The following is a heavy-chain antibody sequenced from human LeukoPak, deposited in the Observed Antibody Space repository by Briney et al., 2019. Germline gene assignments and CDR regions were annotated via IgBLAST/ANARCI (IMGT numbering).Heavy chain of an antibody. V-gene: IGHV3-7*01. J-gene: IGHJ4*02. CDR1: GFTFSSYW. CDR3: ARERHYYDSSGYCYFDY. CDR2: IKQDGSEK. D-gene: IGHD3-22*01. Sequence: GGSLRLSCAASGFTFSSYWMSWVRQAPRKGLEWVANIKQDGSEKYYVDSVRGRFTISRDNAKNSLYLQMNSLRAEDTAVYYCARERHYYDSSGYCYFDYWGQGTLVTVSS.